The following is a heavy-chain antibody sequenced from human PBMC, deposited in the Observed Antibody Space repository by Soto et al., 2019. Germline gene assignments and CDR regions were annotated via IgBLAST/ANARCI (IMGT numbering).Heavy chain of an antibody. Sequence: SCPTRVSPPQTLTLTCTFSGFSLSTSGVGVGWIRRPPGKALEWLALIDWDDDKYYSTSLKTRLTISKDTSKNQVVLTMTNMDPVDTATYYCARIPRRVYVGSTSYYYYGMDVWGQGTTVTVSS. D-gene: IGHD1-26*01. CDR1: GFSLSTSGVG. V-gene: IGHV2-70*01. J-gene: IGHJ6*02. CDR3: ARIPRRVYVGSTSYYYYGMDV. CDR2: IDWDDDK.